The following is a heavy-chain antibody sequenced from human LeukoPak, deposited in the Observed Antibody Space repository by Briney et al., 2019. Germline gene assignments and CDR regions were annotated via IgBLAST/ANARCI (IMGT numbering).Heavy chain of an antibody. CDR1: GGSFSGYY. CDR2: INHSGST. D-gene: IGHD2-21*01. V-gene: IGHV4-34*01. CDR3: AREGYSRFDY. Sequence: SETLSLTCAVYGGSFSGYYWSWIRQPPGKGLEWIGEINHSGSTNFNPSLKSRVTISLDTSKSQFSLKLNSMTAADTAVYYCAREGYSRFDYWGQGTLVTVSS. J-gene: IGHJ4*02.